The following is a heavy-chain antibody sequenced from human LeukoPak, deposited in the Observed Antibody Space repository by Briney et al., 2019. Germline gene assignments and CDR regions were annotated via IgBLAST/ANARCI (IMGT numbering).Heavy chain of an antibody. Sequence: SQTLSLTCTVSGGSISNGGYYWSWIRQHPGKGLEWIGYIYYSGSTNYNPSLKSRVTISVDTSKNQFSLKLSSVTAADTAVYYCARVGFGWFDPWGQGTLVTVSS. CDR2: IYYSGST. V-gene: IGHV4-61*08. CDR1: GGSISNGGYY. J-gene: IGHJ5*02. CDR3: ARVGFGWFDP. D-gene: IGHD2-2*03.